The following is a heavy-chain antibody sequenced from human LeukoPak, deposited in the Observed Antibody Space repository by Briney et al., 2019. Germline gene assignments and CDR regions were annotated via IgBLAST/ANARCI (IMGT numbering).Heavy chain of an antibody. V-gene: IGHV3-21*04. CDR2: ISSSSTYI. CDR3: ASNRLRIDY. CDR1: GFTFSDYS. J-gene: IGHJ4*02. D-gene: IGHD1-14*01. Sequence: GGSLRLSCAASGFTFSDYSMNWVRQAPGKGLEWVSSISSSSTYIYYADSVKGRFTVSRDNAKNTLYLQMNSLRAEDTAVYYCASNRLRIDYWGQGTLVTVSS.